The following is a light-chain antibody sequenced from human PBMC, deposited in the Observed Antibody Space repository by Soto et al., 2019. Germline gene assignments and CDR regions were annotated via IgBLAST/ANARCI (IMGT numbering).Light chain of an antibody. CDR3: QQYGSSPPT. Sequence: EIVLAQSPGTLSLSPGERATLSCRASQSVSSSFLAWYQKKPGQAPRLLIYGASSRATGIPDRFSGSGSGTAFPLTISRLEPEDFAVYYCQQYGSSPPTFGQGTRLEIK. CDR1: QSVSSSF. J-gene: IGKJ5*01. V-gene: IGKV3-20*01. CDR2: GAS.